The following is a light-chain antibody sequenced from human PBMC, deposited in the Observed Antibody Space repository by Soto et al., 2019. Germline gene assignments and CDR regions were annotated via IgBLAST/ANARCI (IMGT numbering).Light chain of an antibody. CDR2: DAS. Sequence: DIQMTQSLSTLSAYVGDRVTITCRASQSISSWLAWYQQKPGKAPKLLIYDASSLESGVPSRFSGSGSGTEFTLTISSLQPDDFATYYCQQYNSYSWTFGQGTKV. CDR3: QQYNSYSWT. J-gene: IGKJ1*01. CDR1: QSISSW. V-gene: IGKV1-5*01.